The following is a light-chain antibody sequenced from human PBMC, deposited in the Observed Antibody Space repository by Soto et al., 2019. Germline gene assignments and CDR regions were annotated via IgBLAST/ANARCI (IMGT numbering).Light chain of an antibody. J-gene: IGKJ1*01. CDR2: GVS. CDR3: QQYIDSPRT. CDR1: QTVNRNY. Sequence: EIILTQSRGTLALSPGDGATLSCRASQTVNRNYLAWYHQRPGQPPRLLIYGVSNRASGVPDRFSGDGSGTEFTLTIGRLDPDDFGVYYCQQYIDSPRTFGQGTRVEVK. V-gene: IGKV3-20*01.